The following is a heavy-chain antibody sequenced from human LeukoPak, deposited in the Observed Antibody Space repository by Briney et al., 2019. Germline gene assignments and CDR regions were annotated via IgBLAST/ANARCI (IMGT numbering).Heavy chain of an antibody. CDR3: ARSTRMTNPDY. CDR2: NYPGDSDT. D-gene: IGHD4-11*01. J-gene: IGHJ4*02. CDR1: GYNFSTYW. V-gene: IGHV5-51*01. Sequence: GESLQISCKGSGYNFSTYWIGWVRQMPGKGVQWMGINYPGDSDTTYSPSFQGQVTISADKSISTAYLQWSSLKASDTAMYYCARSTRMTNPDYWGQGTQVTVSS.